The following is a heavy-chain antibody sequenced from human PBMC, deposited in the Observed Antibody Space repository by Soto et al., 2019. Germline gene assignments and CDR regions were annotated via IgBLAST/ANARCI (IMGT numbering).Heavy chain of an antibody. V-gene: IGHV4-28*03. CDR2: IYYTGTT. Sequence: LSLTCAVPGYSINSYNWWGWIRQPPGKGLEWIGYIYYTGTTYYNLSLKGRVTMSVDTAKDQFSLKLSSVTAADTAVYYCARGSRFGTIFAVVPRSRYYGMDVWGQGTPVTVSS. D-gene: IGHD3-3*01. CDR1: GYSINSYNW. CDR3: ARGSRFGTIFAVVPRSRYYGMDV. J-gene: IGHJ6*02.